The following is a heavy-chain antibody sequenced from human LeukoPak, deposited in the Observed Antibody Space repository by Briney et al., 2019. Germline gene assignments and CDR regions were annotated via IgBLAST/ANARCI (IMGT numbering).Heavy chain of an antibody. Sequence: GGSPRLSCAASGFTFSSYAVSWVRQAPGKGLEWVSAISDSGGYTYYADSVKGRFTISRDNSKNTLYLQMNSLRAEDTAVYYCAKRGYSYGQFDYWGQGTLVTVSS. V-gene: IGHV3-23*01. CDR1: GFTFSSYA. J-gene: IGHJ4*02. CDR3: AKRGYSYGQFDY. CDR2: ISDSGGYT. D-gene: IGHD5-18*01.